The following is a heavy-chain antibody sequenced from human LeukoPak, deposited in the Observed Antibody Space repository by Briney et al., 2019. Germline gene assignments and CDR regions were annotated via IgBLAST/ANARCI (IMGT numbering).Heavy chain of an antibody. J-gene: IGHJ4*02. CDR2: INGSGSST. V-gene: IGHV3-23*01. Sequence: PGGSLRLSCAAPGFTFSSYAMSWVRQAPGRGLGWVSVINGSGSSTNYADSVKGRFTISRDNSKNTLYLQMNSLRADDTAVYYCAKDRSDGSNWYLGDYWGQGTLVTVSS. D-gene: IGHD6-13*01. CDR3: AKDRSDGSNWYLGDY. CDR1: GFTFSSYA.